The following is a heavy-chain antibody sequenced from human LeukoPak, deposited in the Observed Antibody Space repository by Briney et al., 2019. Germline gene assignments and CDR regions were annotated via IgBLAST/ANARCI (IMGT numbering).Heavy chain of an antibody. V-gene: IGHV3-53*01. D-gene: IGHD3-22*01. CDR1: GFTFSRYT. J-gene: IGHJ4*02. Sequence: PGGSLRLSCGASGFTFSRYTMTWVRQAPGKGLEWVSVIYSGGSTYYADSVKGRFTISRDNSKNTLYLQMNSLRAEDTAVYYCARDGYDSSGYYDYWGQGTLVTVSS. CDR2: IYSGGST. CDR3: ARDGYDSSGYYDY.